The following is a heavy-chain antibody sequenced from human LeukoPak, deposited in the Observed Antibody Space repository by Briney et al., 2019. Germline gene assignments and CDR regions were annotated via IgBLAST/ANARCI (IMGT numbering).Heavy chain of an antibody. CDR3: ARVRYGELDV. J-gene: IGHJ6*02. CDR1: GFTFSSYA. V-gene: IGHV3-23*01. Sequence: PGGSLRLPCAASGFTFSSYAMSWVRQAPGRGLEWVSSMSGSGGSTYYADSVKGRFTISRDDSKNTLYLQMNSLRAEDTAVYYCARVRYGELDVWGQGTTVTVSS. D-gene: IGHD4-17*01. CDR2: MSGSGGST.